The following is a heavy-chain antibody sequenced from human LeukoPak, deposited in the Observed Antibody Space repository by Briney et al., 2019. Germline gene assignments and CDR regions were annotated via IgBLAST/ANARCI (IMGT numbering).Heavy chain of an antibody. V-gene: IGHV1-46*01. D-gene: IGHD1-26*01. Sequence: GASVKVSCKASGYTFTSYYMHWVRQAPGQGLEWMGIINPSGGSTSCAQKFQGRVTMTRDTSTSTVYMELSSLRSEDTAVYYCAREGGSYLGFDYWGQGTLVTVSS. CDR2: INPSGGST. J-gene: IGHJ4*02. CDR1: GYTFTSYY. CDR3: AREGGSYLGFDY.